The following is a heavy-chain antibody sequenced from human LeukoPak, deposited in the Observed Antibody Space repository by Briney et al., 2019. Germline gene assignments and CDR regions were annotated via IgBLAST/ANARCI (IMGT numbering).Heavy chain of an antibody. CDR3: AKAPGLRPVYWYFDL. J-gene: IGHJ2*01. V-gene: IGHV3-9*01. D-gene: IGHD4-17*01. Sequence: GRSLRLSCAASGFTFHDYAMHWVRHAPGKGLEWVAGISWNSGSIAYADSVKGRFTISRDNAKTSLYLQMNSLRGEDTALYYCAKAPGLRPVYWYFDLWGRGTLVTVSS. CDR2: ISWNSGSI. CDR1: GFTFHDYA.